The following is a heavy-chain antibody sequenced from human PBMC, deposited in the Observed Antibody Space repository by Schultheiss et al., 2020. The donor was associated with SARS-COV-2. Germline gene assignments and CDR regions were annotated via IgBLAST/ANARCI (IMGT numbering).Heavy chain of an antibody. V-gene: IGHV3-30*03. CDR3: ARDWGNMDV. Sequence: GESLKISCAASGFSFSDFGMHWVRQAPGKGLEWVAVISYDGSKKYYADSVKGRFTISRDDSQNSLYLQMNSLRDEDTAVYYCARDWGNMDVWGKGTTVTVSS. CDR1: GFSFSDFG. J-gene: IGHJ6*03. D-gene: IGHD3-16*01. CDR2: ISYDGSKK.